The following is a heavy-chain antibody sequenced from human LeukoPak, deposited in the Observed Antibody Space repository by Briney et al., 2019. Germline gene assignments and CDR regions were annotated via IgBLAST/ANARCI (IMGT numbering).Heavy chain of an antibody. J-gene: IGHJ6*03. D-gene: IGHD6-25*01. Sequence: GSLRLSCAGSGFSFSGYGMHWVRQAPGKGLEWVAVISYDGSNKYYADSVKGRFTISRDNSKNTLYLQMNSLRAEDTAVYYCAKVGGGYDYNYYYYMDVWGKGTTVTVSS. CDR1: GFSFSGYG. CDR3: AKVGGGYDYNYYYYMDV. V-gene: IGHV3-30*18. CDR2: ISYDGSNK.